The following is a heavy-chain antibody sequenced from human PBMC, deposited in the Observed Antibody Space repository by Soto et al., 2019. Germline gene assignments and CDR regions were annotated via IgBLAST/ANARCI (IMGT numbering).Heavy chain of an antibody. Sequence: SSETLSLTCTVSGGSISSGGYYWSWIRQHPGKGLEWIGYIYYSGSTYYNPSLKSRVTISVDTSKNQFSLKLSSVTAAGTAVYYCARVPSGYCSGGSCYFWWFDPWGQGTLVTVSS. V-gene: IGHV4-31*03. D-gene: IGHD2-15*01. CDR1: GGSISSGGYY. CDR3: ARVPSGYCSGGSCYFWWFDP. CDR2: IYYSGST. J-gene: IGHJ5*02.